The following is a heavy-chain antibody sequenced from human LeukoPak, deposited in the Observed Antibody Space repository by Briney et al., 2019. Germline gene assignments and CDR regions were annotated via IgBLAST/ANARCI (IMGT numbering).Heavy chain of an antibody. CDR3: ARDSDYSNYGYYFDY. J-gene: IGHJ4*02. Sequence: SETLSLTCTVSGGSISSYYWSWIRQPPGKGLEWIGYIYYSRSTNYNPSLKSRVTISVDTSKNQFSLKLSSVTAADTAVYYCARDSDYSNYGYYFDYWGQGTLVTVSS. D-gene: IGHD4-11*01. CDR2: IYYSRST. CDR1: GGSISSYY. V-gene: IGHV4-59*01.